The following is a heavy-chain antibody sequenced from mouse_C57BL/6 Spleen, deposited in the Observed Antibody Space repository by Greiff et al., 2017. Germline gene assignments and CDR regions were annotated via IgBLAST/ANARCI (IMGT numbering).Heavy chain of an antibody. Sequence: QVQLQQSGPGLVAPSQSLSITCTVSGFSLTSYAISWVRQPPGKGLEWLGVIWTGGGTNYNSALKSRLSISKDNSKSQVFLKMNSLQTDDTARYYCARWKVTTTRGYYFDYWGQGTTLTVSS. D-gene: IGHD2-5*01. CDR2: IWTGGGT. CDR1: GFSLTSYA. J-gene: IGHJ2*01. V-gene: IGHV2-9-1*01. CDR3: ARWKVTTTRGYYFDY.